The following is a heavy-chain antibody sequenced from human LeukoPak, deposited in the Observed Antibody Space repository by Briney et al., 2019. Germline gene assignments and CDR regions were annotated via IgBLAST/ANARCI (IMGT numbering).Heavy chain of an antibody. Sequence: GGSLRLSCAASGFTFSSYWMNWARQAPGKGLEWVASINHNGNVNYYVDSVKGRFTISKDNAKNTVYLQMNSLRAEDTAVYYCVSFYETYWGRGTLVTVSS. J-gene: IGHJ4*02. V-gene: IGHV3-7*01. CDR1: GFTFSSYW. CDR3: VSFYETY. CDR2: INHNGNVN. D-gene: IGHD2/OR15-2a*01.